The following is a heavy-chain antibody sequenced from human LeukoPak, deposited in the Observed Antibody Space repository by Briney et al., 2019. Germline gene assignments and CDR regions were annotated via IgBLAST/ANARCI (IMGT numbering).Heavy chain of an antibody. D-gene: IGHD3-10*01. CDR2: IIPILGIA. CDR3: AGAAPPREVSGSFTNYYYYGMDV. CDR1: GGIFSSYA. Sequence: GSSVKVSCKASGGIFSSYAISWVRQAPGQGLEWMGRIIPILGIANYAQKFQGRVTITADKSTSTAYMELSSLRSEDTAVYYCAGAAPPREVSGSFTNYYYYGMDVWGQGTTVTVSS. J-gene: IGHJ6*02. V-gene: IGHV1-69*04.